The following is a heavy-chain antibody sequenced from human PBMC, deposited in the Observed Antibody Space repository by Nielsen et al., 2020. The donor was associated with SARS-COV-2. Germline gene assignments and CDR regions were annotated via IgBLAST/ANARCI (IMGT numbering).Heavy chain of an antibody. V-gene: IGHV1-46*01. J-gene: IGHJ3*02. CDR2: INPRSGYT. D-gene: IGHD3-3*01. CDR3: ARGYYDCWSGYYTNAFDI. Sequence: WVRQAPGQGLEWMGIINPRSGYTSYAQKFQGRVTMTRDTSTSTIYMELSSLRSEDTAVYYCARGYYDCWSGYYTNAFDIWGQGTMVTVSS.